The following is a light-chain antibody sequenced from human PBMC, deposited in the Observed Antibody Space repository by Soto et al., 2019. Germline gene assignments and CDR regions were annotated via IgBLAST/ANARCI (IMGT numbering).Light chain of an antibody. CDR2: DAS. Sequence: DVQMTQCPSTLSASVGDIVTITCRASQSISRWLAWFQQKPGKAPQLLIYDASTLQSGVPARFSGSGSGTDFTLTISSLEPEDFAVYYCHQRSNWLFGPGTKVDIK. CDR3: HQRSNWL. V-gene: IGKV1-5*01. CDR1: QSISRW. J-gene: IGKJ3*01.